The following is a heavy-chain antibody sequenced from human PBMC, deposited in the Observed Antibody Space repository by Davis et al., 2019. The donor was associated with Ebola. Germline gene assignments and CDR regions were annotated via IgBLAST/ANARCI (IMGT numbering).Heavy chain of an antibody. CDR3: AKDIRALRAFDI. Sequence: GESLKISCAASGFTFSGSAMHWVRQASGKGLEWVGRIRSKANSYATAYAASVKGRFTISRDDSKNTAYLQMNGLKTEDTAVYYCAKDIRALRAFDIWGQGTMVTVSS. CDR1: GFTFSGSA. D-gene: IGHD5-12*01. V-gene: IGHV3-73*01. J-gene: IGHJ3*02. CDR2: IRSKANSYAT.